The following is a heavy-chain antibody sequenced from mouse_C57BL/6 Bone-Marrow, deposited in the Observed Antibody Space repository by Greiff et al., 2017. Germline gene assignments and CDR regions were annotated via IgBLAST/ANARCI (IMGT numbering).Heavy chain of an antibody. J-gene: IGHJ2*01. V-gene: IGHV14-4*01. CDR3: TALRLYFDD. Sequence: VQLQQSGAELVRPGASVKLSCTASGFNIKDDYMHWVKQRPEQGLEWIGWIDPENGDTEYASKFQGKATITADTSSNTAYLQLSSLSSEDTAVYCCTALRLYFDDWGQGTTLTVSS. D-gene: IGHD1-2*01. CDR2: IDPENGDT. CDR1: GFNIKDDY.